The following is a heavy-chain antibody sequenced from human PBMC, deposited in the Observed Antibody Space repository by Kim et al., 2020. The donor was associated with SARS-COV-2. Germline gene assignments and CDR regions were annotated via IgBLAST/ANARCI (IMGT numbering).Heavy chain of an antibody. Sequence: NYAQKLQGRVTMTKDTSTSTAYMELRSLRSDDTAVCYCARASWAGATTDYWGQGTLVTVSS. V-gene: IGHV1-18*01. CDR3: ARASWAGATTDY. D-gene: IGHD1-26*01. J-gene: IGHJ4*02.